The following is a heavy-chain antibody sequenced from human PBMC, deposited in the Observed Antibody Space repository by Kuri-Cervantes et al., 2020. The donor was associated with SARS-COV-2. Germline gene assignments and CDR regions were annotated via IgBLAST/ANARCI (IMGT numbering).Heavy chain of an antibody. J-gene: IGHJ4*02. V-gene: IGHV3-7*03. D-gene: IGHD3-10*01. Sequence: GESLKISCAASGISFSNYSMTWVRQAPGKGLEWVANIKQDGSEKYYVDSVKGRFTISRDNAKNTLYLQMNSLRAEDTAVYYCARDPGTMVRGVFDYWGQGTLVTVSS. CDR1: GISFSNYS. CDR3: ARDPGTMVRGVFDY. CDR2: IKQDGSEK.